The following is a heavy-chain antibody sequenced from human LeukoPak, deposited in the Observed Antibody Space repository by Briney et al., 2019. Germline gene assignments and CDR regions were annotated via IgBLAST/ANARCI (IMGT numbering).Heavy chain of an antibody. Sequence: GGSLRLSCAASGFTFSNSAMSWVRQAPGKGLEWVAVIWYDGSNKYYADSVKGRFTISRDNSKNTLYLQMNSLRAEDTAVYYCARAPSRGLDYWGQGTLVTVSS. V-gene: IGHV3-33*08. CDR2: IWYDGSNK. D-gene: IGHD6-19*01. CDR3: ARAPSRGLDY. J-gene: IGHJ4*02. CDR1: GFTFSNSA.